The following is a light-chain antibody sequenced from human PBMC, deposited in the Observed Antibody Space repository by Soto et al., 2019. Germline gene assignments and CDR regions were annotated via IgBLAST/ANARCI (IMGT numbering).Light chain of an antibody. V-gene: IGLV9-49*01. J-gene: IGLJ2*01. CDR2: VGTGGIVG. CDR3: GADHGSGINFV. CDR1: SGYSNYK. Sequence: QLVLTQPPSASASLGASVTLTCTLSSGYSNYKVDWYQQRPGKGPRFVMRVGTGGIVGSKGDGIPDRFSVLGSGLNRYLIIKNIQEEDESDYHCGADHGSGINFVFGGGTKVTVL.